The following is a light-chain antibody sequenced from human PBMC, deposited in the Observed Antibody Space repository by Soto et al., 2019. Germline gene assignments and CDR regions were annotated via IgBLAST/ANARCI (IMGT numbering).Light chain of an antibody. CDR1: QTVSSF. J-gene: IGKJ2*01. CDR3: QQFGSSIPHT. Sequence: VLTQSPATLSLSPGERATLSCRASQTVSSFLAWYQQKPGQAPRLLIHDSSDRATGIPARFSGSGSGTDFTLTISRLEPEDFGVYYCQQFGSSIPHTFGQGTKLEIK. CDR2: DSS. V-gene: IGKV3-11*01.